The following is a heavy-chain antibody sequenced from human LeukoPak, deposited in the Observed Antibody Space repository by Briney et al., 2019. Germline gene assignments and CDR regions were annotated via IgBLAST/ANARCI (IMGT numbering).Heavy chain of an antibody. CDR3: TREGGVRS. J-gene: IGHJ5*02. D-gene: IGHD3-16*01. V-gene: IGHV3-21*01. CDR1: GFSFRLYS. CDR2: ISGDSSGNYI. Sequence: KSGGSLRLSCVASGFSFRLYSMNWVRQAPGKGLEWVSTISGDSSGNYIDYADSVKGRFTISRDNAKNSVFLQMNGLRDDDTAVYYCTREGGVRSWGQGTLVSVSS.